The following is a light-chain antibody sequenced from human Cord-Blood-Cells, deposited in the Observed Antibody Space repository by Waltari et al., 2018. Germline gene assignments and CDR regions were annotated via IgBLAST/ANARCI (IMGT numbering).Light chain of an antibody. CDR1: SSDVGGYNY. J-gene: IGLJ3*02. V-gene: IGLV2-8*01. CDR2: EVS. CDR3: SSYAGSNNLG. Sequence: QSALTQPPSASGSPGQSVTISCTGTSSDVGGYNYVSWYQQHPGKAPKLMIYEVSKRPSGVPDLFSGSKSGNTASLTVSGLQAEDEADYYCSSYAGSNNLGFGGGTKLTVL.